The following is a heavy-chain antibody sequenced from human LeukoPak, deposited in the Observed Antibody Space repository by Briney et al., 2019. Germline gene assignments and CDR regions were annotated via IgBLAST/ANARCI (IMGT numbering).Heavy chain of an antibody. Sequence: SGGSLRLSCAASGFTFSSYGIEWVRQAPGKGLEWVAVISNDGSNKYYADSVKGRFTISRDNSKNTLYLQMNSLRAEDTAVYYCAKDSSDWYRGNYYGMDVWGQGTTVIVSS. V-gene: IGHV3-30*18. D-gene: IGHD6-19*01. CDR1: GFTFSSYG. J-gene: IGHJ6*02. CDR3: AKDSSDWYRGNYYGMDV. CDR2: ISNDGSNK.